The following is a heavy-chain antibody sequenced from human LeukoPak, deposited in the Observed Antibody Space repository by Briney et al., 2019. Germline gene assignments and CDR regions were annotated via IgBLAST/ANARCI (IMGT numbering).Heavy chain of an antibody. D-gene: IGHD3-10*01. J-gene: IGHJ4*02. V-gene: IGHV3-11*01. CDR3: ASRGRGYGIDY. CDR2: ISSSGSTI. Sequence: GGSLRLSCAASGFTVSSNYMSWVRQAPGKGLEWVSYISSSGSTIYYADSVKGRFTISRDNAKNSLYLQMNSLRAEDTAVYYCASRGRGYGIDYWGQGTLVTVSS. CDR1: GFTVSSNY.